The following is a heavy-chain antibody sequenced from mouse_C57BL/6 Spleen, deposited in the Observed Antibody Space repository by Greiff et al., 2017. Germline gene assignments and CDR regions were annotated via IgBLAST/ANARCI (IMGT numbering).Heavy chain of an antibody. CDR1: GYTFTDYE. CDR3: TRSGYYGSHYFDY. V-gene: IGHV1-15*01. J-gene: IGHJ2*01. Sequence: QVQLQQSGAELVRPGASVTLSCKASGYTFTDYEMHWVKQTPVHGLEWIGAIDPETGGTAYNQKFKGKAILTAEKSSSTAYMELRSLTSEDSAVYYCTRSGYYGSHYFDYWGQGTTLTGSS. CDR2: IDPETGGT. D-gene: IGHD1-1*01.